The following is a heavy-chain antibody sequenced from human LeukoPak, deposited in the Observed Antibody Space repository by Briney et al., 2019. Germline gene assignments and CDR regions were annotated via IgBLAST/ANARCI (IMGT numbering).Heavy chain of an antibody. Sequence: GESLKISCKGSGYSFTSYWIGWVRQMSVKGLEWMGIIYPGDSDTRYSPSFQGQVTISADKSISTAYLQWSSLKASDTAMYYCARGLPAAGIFWYFDYWGQGTLVSVSS. CDR3: ARGLPAAGIFWYFDY. V-gene: IGHV5-51*01. D-gene: IGHD6-13*01. CDR1: GYSFTSYW. J-gene: IGHJ4*02. CDR2: IYPGDSDT.